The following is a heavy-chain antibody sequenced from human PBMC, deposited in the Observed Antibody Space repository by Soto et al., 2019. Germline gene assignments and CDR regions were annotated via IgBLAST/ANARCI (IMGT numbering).Heavy chain of an antibody. Sequence: PSETLSLTCTVSGGSMRSYYWSWIRQPPGKGLEWIGYIYYSGSTNYNPSLKSRVTISVDTSKNQFSLKLSSVTAADTAVYYCARGSMIVVGGYDYWGQGTLVTVSS. D-gene: IGHD3-22*01. CDR2: IYYSGST. J-gene: IGHJ4*02. V-gene: IGHV4-59*01. CDR3: ARGSMIVVGGYDY. CDR1: GGSMRSYY.